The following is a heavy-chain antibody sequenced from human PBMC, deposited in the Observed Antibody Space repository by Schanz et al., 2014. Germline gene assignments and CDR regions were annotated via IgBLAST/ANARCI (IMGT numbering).Heavy chain of an antibody. CDR3: VRDYNWGFDN. CDR1: GFTFSDYY. CDR2: ISSGGSDT. D-gene: IGHD7-27*01. J-gene: IGHJ4*02. Sequence: QVQLVDSGGDLVKPGGSLRLSCAASGFTFSDYYMSWIRQAPGKGPEWVSYISSGGSDTYYADSVQGRFTISRDNARNSLYLQMNSLRAEDTAIYYCVRDYNWGFDNWGQGTLVTVSS. V-gene: IGHV3-11*04.